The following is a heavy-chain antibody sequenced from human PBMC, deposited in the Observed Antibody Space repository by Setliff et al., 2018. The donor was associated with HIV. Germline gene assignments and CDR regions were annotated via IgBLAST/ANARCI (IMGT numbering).Heavy chain of an antibody. CDR1: GFTFSSYA. CDR2: LSGSGVGT. J-gene: IGHJ5*02. D-gene: IGHD2-15*01. V-gene: IGHV3-23*01. Sequence: GSLSLSCAASGFTFSSYAMSLVRQAPGKGLAWVSGLSGSGVGTYYAGSVKGRFTVSRDNAKNSLYLQMNSLRAEDTAVYYCARGVGYCSGGSCSYNWFDPWGQGTLVTVSS. CDR3: ARGVGYCSGGSCSYNWFDP.